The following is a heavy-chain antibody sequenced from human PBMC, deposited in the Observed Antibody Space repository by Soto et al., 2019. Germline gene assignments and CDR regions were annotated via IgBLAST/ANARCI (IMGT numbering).Heavy chain of an antibody. CDR2: ISADGSDK. Sequence: PGGSLRLSCAVSGFSFSTYGMHWVRQAPGKGLEWVAVISADGSDKSYADFVKGRCTISRDNSKNTVFLEINSLKPEDSAIYYCSKDIAVAGSGLQHDYYGMDVWGQGTAVTVSS. CDR3: SKDIAVAGSGLQHDYYGMDV. J-gene: IGHJ6*02. D-gene: IGHD6-19*01. CDR1: GFSFSTYG. V-gene: IGHV3-30*18.